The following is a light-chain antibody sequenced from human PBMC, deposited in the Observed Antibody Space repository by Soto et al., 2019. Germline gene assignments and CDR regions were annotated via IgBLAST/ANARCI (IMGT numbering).Light chain of an antibody. CDR2: EVS. CDR3: SSYAGSNNFV. CDR1: SSDVGGYNY. Sequence: QSVLTQPPSASGSPGQSVTISCTGTSSDVGGYNYVSWYQQHPGKAPKLMIYEVSKRPSGVPDRFSGSKSDNTASLTVSGLQAEDEADYDCSSYAGSNNFVFGTGTKVTVL. V-gene: IGLV2-8*01. J-gene: IGLJ1*01.